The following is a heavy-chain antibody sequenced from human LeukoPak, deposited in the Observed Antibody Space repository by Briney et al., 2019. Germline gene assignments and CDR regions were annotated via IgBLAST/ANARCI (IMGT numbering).Heavy chain of an antibody. CDR2: ISGSGDST. CDR3: AKDLTDYDYVWGSYRYAGYFQR. D-gene: IGHD3-16*02. V-gene: IGHV3-23*01. CDR1: GFTFSTYA. Sequence: GGSLRLSCAASGFTFSTYAMTWVRQAPRKGLEWVSAISGSGDSTFYADSVKGRVTISRDNSKNTLYLEMNSLRAEDTAVYYCAKDLTDYDYVWGSYRYAGYFQRWGQGTLVSVSS. J-gene: IGHJ1*01.